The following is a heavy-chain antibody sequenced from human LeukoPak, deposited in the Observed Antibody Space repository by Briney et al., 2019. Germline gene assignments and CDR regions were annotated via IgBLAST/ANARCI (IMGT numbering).Heavy chain of an antibody. CDR1: GYSISSGYY. J-gene: IGHJ6*03. Sequence: PSETLSLTCTVSGYSISSGYYWGWIRQPPGTGLEWIGSIYHSGSTYYNPSLKSRVTISVDTSKNQFSLKLSSVTAADTAVYYCARVGYYGSGSYYDAYYYYYMDVWGKGTTVTVSS. CDR2: IYHSGST. CDR3: ARVGYYGSGSYYDAYYYYYMDV. V-gene: IGHV4-38-2*02. D-gene: IGHD3-10*01.